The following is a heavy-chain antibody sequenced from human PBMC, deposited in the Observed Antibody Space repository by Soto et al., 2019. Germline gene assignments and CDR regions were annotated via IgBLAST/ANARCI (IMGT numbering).Heavy chain of an antibody. D-gene: IGHD6-13*01. CDR3: ARTRIAAAGTVAYLYYFDY. Sequence: QVQLQESGPGLVKPSQTLSLTCTVSGGSISSGGYYWSWIRQHPGKGLEWIGYIYYSGSTYYNPSLKRHVTISVDTSKNQFSLKLSSVTAADTAVYYCARTRIAAAGTVAYLYYFDYWGQGTLVTVSS. J-gene: IGHJ4*02. CDR1: GGSISSGGYY. V-gene: IGHV4-31*01. CDR2: IYYSGST.